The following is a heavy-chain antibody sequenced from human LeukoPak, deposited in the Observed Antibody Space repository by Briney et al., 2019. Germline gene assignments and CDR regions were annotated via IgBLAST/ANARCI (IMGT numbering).Heavy chain of an antibody. CDR1: GDSITSVDYF. J-gene: IGHJ4*02. D-gene: IGHD3-22*01. Sequence: SETLSLTCTVSGDSITSVDYFWSWIRQPPGKGLEWLWYIHNSENTYYNPSLQSRISLSIDTSKSEVSLRLPSVTAADTAVYFCARGLLAYDSHGFPIAGAPATFDFWGQGTLVTVSS. CDR3: ARGLLAYDSHGFPIAGAPATFDF. V-gene: IGHV4-30-4*01. CDR2: IHNSENT.